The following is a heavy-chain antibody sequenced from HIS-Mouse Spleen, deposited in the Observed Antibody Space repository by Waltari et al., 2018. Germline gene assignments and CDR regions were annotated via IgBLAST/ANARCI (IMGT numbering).Heavy chain of an antibody. V-gene: IGHV3-23*01. J-gene: IGHJ3*02. CDR1: GFTFSSYA. Sequence: EVQLLESGGGLVQPGGSLRLSCAASGFTFSSYAMSWVRQAPGKGLEWVSAISGSGGSTYYADSVKGRFTISRDNSKNTLYLQMNSLRAEDTAVYYCAKDRHRRPGTRNDAFDIWGQGTMVTVSS. CDR2: ISGSGGST. CDR3: AKDRHRRPGTRNDAFDI. D-gene: IGHD3-10*01.